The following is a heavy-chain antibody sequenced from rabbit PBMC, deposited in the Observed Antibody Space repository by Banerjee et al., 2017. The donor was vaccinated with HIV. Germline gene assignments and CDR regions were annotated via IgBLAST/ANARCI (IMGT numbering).Heavy chain of an antibody. Sequence: QSLEESGGDLVKPGASLTLTCTASGLDFSSSYWMCWVRQAPGKGLEWIACIYAGSSGSTYYASWAKGRFTISKTSSTTVALQMTSLTAADTATYFCARGSAYAGAGYALWGQGTLVTVS. CDR1: GLDFSSSYW. CDR3: ARGSAYAGAGYAL. J-gene: IGHJ3*01. CDR2: IYAGSSGST. D-gene: IGHD4-2*01. V-gene: IGHV1S40*01.